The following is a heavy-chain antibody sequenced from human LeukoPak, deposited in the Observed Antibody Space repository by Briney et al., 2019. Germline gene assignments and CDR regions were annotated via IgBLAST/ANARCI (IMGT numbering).Heavy chain of an antibody. V-gene: IGHV4-59*12. D-gene: IGHD2-15*01. CDR2: IYYSGST. CDR3: ATLGFCSSGSCYDYYAMGV. CDR1: GGSISSYH. Sequence: SETLSLTCSVSGGSISSYHWSWIRQPPGKGLEWIGNIYYSGSTNYNPSLKSRVTIAVDTSKNQFSLKLTSVTAVDTAVYYCATLGFCSSGSCYDYYAMGVWGQGTTVTVSS. J-gene: IGHJ6*02.